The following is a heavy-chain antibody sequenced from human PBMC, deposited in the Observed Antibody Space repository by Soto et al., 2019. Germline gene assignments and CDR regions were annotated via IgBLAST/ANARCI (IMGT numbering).Heavy chain of an antibody. CDR2: IIPIFGTA. CDR3: ARGWNLNDYCSGGSCYFYYYYYGMDV. V-gene: IGHV1-69*13. D-gene: IGHD2-15*01. CDR1: GGTFSSYA. J-gene: IGHJ6*02. Sequence: SVKVSCKASGGTFSSYAISWVRQAPGQGLEWMGGIIPIFGTANYAQKFQGRVTITADESTSTAYMELSSLRSEDTAVYYCARGWNLNDYCSGGSCYFYYYYYGMDVWG.